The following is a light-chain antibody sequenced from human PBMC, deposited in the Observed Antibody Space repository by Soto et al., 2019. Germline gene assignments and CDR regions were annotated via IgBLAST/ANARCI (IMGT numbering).Light chain of an antibody. CDR2: DAS. CDR1: QDISNY. J-gene: IGKJ5*01. V-gene: IGKV1-33*01. Sequence: DIQMTQSPSSLSASVGDRVTITCQASQDISNYLNWYQQKPGKAPKLLIYDASNLETGVPSRFSGSGYGTDFTFTISSLQADDIATYYCQQYDNLPTFGQGTRLEIK. CDR3: QQYDNLPT.